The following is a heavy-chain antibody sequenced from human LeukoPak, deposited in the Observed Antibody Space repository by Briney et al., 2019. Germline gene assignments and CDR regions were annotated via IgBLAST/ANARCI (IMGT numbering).Heavy chain of an antibody. Sequence: PSETLSLTCGVSGYSISTGYYWGWIRQPPGKGLEWIGSMHNSGSTYYNPSLKSRVTMSVDTSKKQFSLKLSSVTVVDTAVYYCARHVGITIFGVVRGYYFDYWGQGTLVTVSS. CDR1: GYSISTGYY. CDR3: ARHVGITIFGVVRGYYFDY. D-gene: IGHD3-3*01. J-gene: IGHJ4*02. CDR2: MHNSGST. V-gene: IGHV4-38-2*01.